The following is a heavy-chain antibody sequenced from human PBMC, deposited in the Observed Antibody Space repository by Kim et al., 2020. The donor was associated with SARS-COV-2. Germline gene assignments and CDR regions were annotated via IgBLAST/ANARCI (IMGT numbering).Heavy chain of an antibody. J-gene: IGHJ4*02. Sequence: GGSLRLSCAASGFTFSSYGMHWVRQAPGKGLEWVAVIWYDGSNKYYADSVKGRFTISRDNSKNTLYLQMNSLRAEDTAVYYCARCRDVVTEAALVDYWGQGTLVTVSS. D-gene: IGHD2-15*01. CDR3: ARCRDVVTEAALVDY. CDR1: GFTFSSYG. V-gene: IGHV3-33*01. CDR2: IWYDGSNK.